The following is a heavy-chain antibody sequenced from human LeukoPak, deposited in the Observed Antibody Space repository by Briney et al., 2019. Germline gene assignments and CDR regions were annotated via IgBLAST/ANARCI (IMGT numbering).Heavy chain of an antibody. Sequence: GGSLRLSCAASGFTFSKAWMSWVRQAPGKGLEWVGLIKSKTDGETTDYAAPVKGRFTISRDDSKNTLYLQMNSLKTEDTAVYYCTTGGVVPAAMLRAYAFDIWGQGTMVTVSS. CDR3: TTGGVVPAAMLRAYAFDI. CDR2: IKSKTDGETT. CDR1: GFTFSKAW. V-gene: IGHV3-15*01. D-gene: IGHD2-2*01. J-gene: IGHJ3*02.